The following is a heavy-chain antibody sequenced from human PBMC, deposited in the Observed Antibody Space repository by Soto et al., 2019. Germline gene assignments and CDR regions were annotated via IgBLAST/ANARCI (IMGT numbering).Heavy chain of an antibody. CDR3: AADPTDVLLWFGELFYYYGMDV. CDR1: GFTFTSSA. CDR2: IVVGSGNT. V-gene: IGHV1-58*01. D-gene: IGHD3-10*01. J-gene: IGHJ6*02. Sequence: ASVKVSCKASGFTFTSSAVQWVRQDRGQRLEWVVWIVVGSGNTNYAQKFQERVTITRDMSTSTAYMGLSSLRSEDTAVYYCAADPTDVLLWFGELFYYYGMDVWGQGTTVTVSS.